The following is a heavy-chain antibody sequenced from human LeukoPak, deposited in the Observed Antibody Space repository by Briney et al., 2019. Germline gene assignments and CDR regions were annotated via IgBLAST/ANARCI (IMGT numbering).Heavy chain of an antibody. J-gene: IGHJ4*02. V-gene: IGHV3-23*01. CDR1: GFTFTSYA. Sequence: GGSLRLSCAASGFTFTSYAMTWVRQAPGKGLEWVSSISNSGVSTYHADSVKGRFTISRDNSKNTLYLQMNSLRAEDTAVYYCALNWNVDHWGEGTLVTVSS. D-gene: IGHD1-1*01. CDR2: ISNSGVST. CDR3: ALNWNVDH.